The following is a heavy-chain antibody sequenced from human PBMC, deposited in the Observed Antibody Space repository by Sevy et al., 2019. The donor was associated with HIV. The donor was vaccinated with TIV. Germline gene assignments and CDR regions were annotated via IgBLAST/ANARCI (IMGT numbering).Heavy chain of an antibody. CDR1: GGTFSSYA. CDR3: LRRQDIVVVVAATRSCYYGMDV. D-gene: IGHD2-15*01. Sequence: ASVKVSCKASGGTFSSYAISWVRQAPGQGLEWMGGIIPIFGTANYAQKFQGRVTITADESTSTAYMELSSLRSEDTAVYYCLRRQDIVVVVAATRSCYYGMDVWGQGTTVTVSS. J-gene: IGHJ6*02. CDR2: IIPIFGTA. V-gene: IGHV1-69*13.